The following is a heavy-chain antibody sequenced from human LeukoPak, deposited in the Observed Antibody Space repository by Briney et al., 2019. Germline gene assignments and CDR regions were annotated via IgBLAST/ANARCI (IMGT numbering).Heavy chain of an antibody. V-gene: IGHV3-9*01. J-gene: IGHJ4*02. CDR2: ISGNGGGI. Sequence: GGSLRLSCEVSGLTFNEYAMHWVRQAPGKGLEWVSGISGNGGGIGYADSVKGRFTISRDNAKNSLYLQMNSLRVEDTALYYCAKELIITGRKYCFDYWGQGTLVTVSS. CDR1: GLTFNEYA. CDR3: AKELIITGRKYCFDY. D-gene: IGHD3-22*01.